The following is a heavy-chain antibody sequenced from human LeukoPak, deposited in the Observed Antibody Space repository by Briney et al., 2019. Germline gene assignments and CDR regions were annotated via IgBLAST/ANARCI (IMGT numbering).Heavy chain of an antibody. J-gene: IGHJ4*02. CDR1: GFTFSSYS. CDR3: ARRASGIAAAGDPYYFDY. D-gene: IGHD6-13*01. Sequence: PGGSLRLSCAASGFTFSSYSMNWVRQAPGKGLEWVSSISSSSSYIYYADSVKGRFTISRDNAKNSLYLQMNSLRAEDTAVYYCARRASGIAAAGDPYYFDYWGLGNLVTVSS. CDR2: ISSSSSYI. V-gene: IGHV3-21*01.